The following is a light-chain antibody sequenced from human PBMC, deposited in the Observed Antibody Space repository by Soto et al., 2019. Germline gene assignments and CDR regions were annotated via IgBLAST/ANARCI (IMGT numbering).Light chain of an antibody. CDR3: AAWDDSLSGVV. Sequence: QSVLTQTPSTSGTPGQRVTISCSGSNSNIGGNFVNWYQQLPGTAPKPLIFMDHQRPSGVPDRFSGSKSGTSASLAISGRRSEDEGEYFCAAWDDSLSGVVFGGGTKLTVL. CDR1: NSNIGGNF. J-gene: IGLJ2*01. CDR2: MDH. V-gene: IGLV1-47*01.